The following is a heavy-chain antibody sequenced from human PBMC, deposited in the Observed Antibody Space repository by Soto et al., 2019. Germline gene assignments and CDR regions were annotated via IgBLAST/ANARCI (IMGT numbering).Heavy chain of an antibody. Sequence: PGGSLRLSCAASGFTFNTYAMGWVRQAPGKGLEWVSLIGAGGDTTYYADPVKGRFTISRDNSMNTLYLRLNSLRADDTAAYYCATQDFRGPTGTTWGQGTLVPSPQ. J-gene: IGHJ4*02. D-gene: IGHD1-1*01. CDR2: IGAGGDTT. CDR3: ATQDFRGPTGTT. V-gene: IGHV3-23*01. CDR1: GFTFNTYA.